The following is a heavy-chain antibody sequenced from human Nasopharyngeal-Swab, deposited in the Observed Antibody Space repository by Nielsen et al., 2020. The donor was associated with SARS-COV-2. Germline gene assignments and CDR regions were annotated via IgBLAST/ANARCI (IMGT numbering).Heavy chain of an antibody. CDR3: AKSKGYYGDYYFDY. CDR2: ISGSGGST. CDR1: GFPFSSYA. D-gene: IGHD4-17*01. Sequence: GESLKISCAASGFPFSSYAMSWVRQAPGKGLEWVSAISGSGGSTYYADSVKGRFTISRDNSKNTLYLQMNSLRAEDTAVYYCAKSKGYYGDYYFDYWGQGTLVTVSS. J-gene: IGHJ4*02. V-gene: IGHV3-23*01.